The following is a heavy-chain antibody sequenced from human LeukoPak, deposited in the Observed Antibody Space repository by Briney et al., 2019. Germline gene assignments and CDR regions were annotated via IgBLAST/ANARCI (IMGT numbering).Heavy chain of an antibody. CDR1: AFTISTYA. Sequence: PGGSLRLSCAASAFTISTYAMHWVRQAPGKGLEWVAVISYDGSNKYYADFVKGRFTISRDNSKNTLYLQMNSLRAEDTAIYYCASLYNFWSGYLSYQAKYFDYWGQGTLVTVSS. CDR2: ISYDGSNK. D-gene: IGHD3-3*01. CDR3: ASLYNFWSGYLSYQAKYFDY. J-gene: IGHJ4*02. V-gene: IGHV3-30-3*01.